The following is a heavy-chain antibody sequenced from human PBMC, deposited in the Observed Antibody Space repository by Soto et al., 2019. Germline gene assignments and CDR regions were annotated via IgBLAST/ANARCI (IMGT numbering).Heavy chain of an antibody. CDR2: IGTRGNTK. CDR3: ARDGTEYYGEYYDY. V-gene: IGHV3-11*01. CDR1: GFTFSDYY. J-gene: IGHJ4*02. Sequence: GGSLRLSCATSGFTFSDYYMSWIRQAPGKGLEWVSYIGTRGNTKYYADSVRGRFTISRDNAKNSLYLQMNSLRADDTAVYYCARDGTEYYGEYYDYWGQGIPVTVSS. D-gene: IGHD4-17*01.